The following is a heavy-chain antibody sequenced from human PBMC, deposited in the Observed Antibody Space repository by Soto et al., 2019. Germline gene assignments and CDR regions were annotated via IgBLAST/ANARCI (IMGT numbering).Heavy chain of an antibody. CDR3: ARVPSLPLVMASNRGWFHP. Sequence: QVQLQESGPGLVKPSQTLSLTCTVSGGSISGDDYYWTWIRQPPGKGLEWIGYIYYSENTYYNPSLRGRLTISLDASKDQFSLKLRSVTAADTAVYYCARVPSLPLVMASNRGWFHPWGQGTLVTVSS. J-gene: IGHJ5*02. CDR2: IYYSENT. D-gene: IGHD2-15*01. CDR1: GGSISGDDYY. V-gene: IGHV4-30-4*01.